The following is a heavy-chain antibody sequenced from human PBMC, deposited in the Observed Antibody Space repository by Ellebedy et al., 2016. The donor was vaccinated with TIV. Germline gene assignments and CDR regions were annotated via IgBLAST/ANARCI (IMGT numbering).Heavy chain of an antibody. CDR2: FDPEDGET. Sequence: AASVKVSCKVSGYTLTELSMHWVRQAPGKGLEWMGGFDPEDGETIYAQKFQGRVTMTEDTSTDTAYMELSSLRSEDTAVYYCETTLVVVTPRLDYWGQGTPVTVSS. D-gene: IGHD3-22*01. V-gene: IGHV1-24*01. CDR1: GYTLTELS. J-gene: IGHJ4*02. CDR3: ETTLVVVTPRLDY.